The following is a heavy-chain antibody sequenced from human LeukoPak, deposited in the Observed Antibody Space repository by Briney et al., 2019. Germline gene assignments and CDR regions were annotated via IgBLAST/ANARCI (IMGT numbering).Heavy chain of an antibody. CDR3: ARGTEIQLYTH. V-gene: IGHV1-18*04. CDR2: ISAYNGNT. Sequence: ASVKVSCKASGYTFTGYYMHWVRQAPGQGLEWMGWISAYNGNTNYAQKLQGRVTMTTDTSTSTAYMELRSLRSDDTAVYYCARGTEIQLYTHWGQGTLVTVSS. J-gene: IGHJ4*02. D-gene: IGHD5-18*01. CDR1: GYTFTGYY.